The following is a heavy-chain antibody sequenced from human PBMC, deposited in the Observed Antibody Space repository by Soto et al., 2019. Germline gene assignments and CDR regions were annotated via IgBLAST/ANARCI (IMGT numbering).Heavy chain of an antibody. CDR1: GFTFSSYW. J-gene: IGHJ4*02. Sequence: GGSLRLSCAASGFTFSSYWMHWVRQAPGKGLVWVSRINSDGSSTSYADSVKGRFTISRDNAKNTLYLQMNSLRAEDTAVYYCAREWDYGDYVMDYWGQGTLVTVSS. CDR2: INSDGSST. CDR3: AREWDYGDYVMDY. V-gene: IGHV3-74*01. D-gene: IGHD4-17*01.